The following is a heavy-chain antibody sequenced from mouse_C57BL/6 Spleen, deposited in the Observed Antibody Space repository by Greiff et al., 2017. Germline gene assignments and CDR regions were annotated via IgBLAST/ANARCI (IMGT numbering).Heavy chain of an antibody. CDR3: ARGGGYDGDAMDY. V-gene: IGHV1-64*01. D-gene: IGHD2-2*01. CDR2: IHPNSGST. Sequence: QVQLQQPGAELVKPGASVKLSCKASGYTFTSYWMHWVKQRPGQGLEWIGMIHPNSGSTNYNEKFKSKATLTVDKSSSTAYMQLSSLTSEDSAGDCCARGGGYDGDAMDYWGQGTSVTVSS. CDR1: GYTFTSYW. J-gene: IGHJ4*01.